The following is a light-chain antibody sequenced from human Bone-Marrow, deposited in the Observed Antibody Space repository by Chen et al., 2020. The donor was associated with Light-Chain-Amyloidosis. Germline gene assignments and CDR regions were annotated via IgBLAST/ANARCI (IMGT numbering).Light chain of an antibody. CDR3: SSFTSSSSYV. CDR2: AVS. J-gene: IGLJ1*01. CDR1: SCDVGTYNY. V-gene: IGLV2-14*01. Sequence: QSALTQPASVSGSPGQSITISCTGTSCDVGTYNYVSWYQQHPGKAPKVMIDAVSNRPSGVSNRFSGSKSGNTASLTISGLQAEDEADYYCSSFTSSSSYVFGPGTKVTVL.